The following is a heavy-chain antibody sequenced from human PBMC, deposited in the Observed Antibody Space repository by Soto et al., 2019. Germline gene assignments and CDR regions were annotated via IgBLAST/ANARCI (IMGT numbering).Heavy chain of an antibody. CDR2: IYPGDSDT. J-gene: IGHJ4*02. V-gene: IGHV5-51*01. CDR1: GYSFTTYW. D-gene: IGHD6-19*01. Sequence: GESLKISCKASGYSFTTYWIGWVRQMPGKGLEWMGVIYPGDSDTRYSPSFQGQVTISADKSITTTYLQWTSLRASDTAMYYCARLQAPGSSSGFDYWGQGTLVTVSS. CDR3: ARLQAPGSSSGFDY.